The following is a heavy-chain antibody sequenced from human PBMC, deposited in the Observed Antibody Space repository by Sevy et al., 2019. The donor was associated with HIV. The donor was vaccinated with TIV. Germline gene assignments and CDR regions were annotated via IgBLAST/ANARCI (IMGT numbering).Heavy chain of an antibody. CDR1: GYSFPNYW. Sequence: GESLKISCKASGYSFPNYWIGWVRQMPGKGLEWMVIIYPGDSESRHSPSFQGHVTTSVDKSTSTAYLQWSSLKASDTAMYYCARLTAATRNFDYWGQGTLVTVSS. V-gene: IGHV5-51*01. CDR2: IYPGDSES. D-gene: IGHD4-4*01. J-gene: IGHJ4*02. CDR3: ARLTAATRNFDY.